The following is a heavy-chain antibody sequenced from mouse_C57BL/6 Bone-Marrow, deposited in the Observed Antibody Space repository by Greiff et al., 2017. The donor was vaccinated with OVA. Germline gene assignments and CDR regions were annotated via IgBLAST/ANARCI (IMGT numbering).Heavy chain of an antibody. CDR3: ASPYYYGSSYGYFDV. D-gene: IGHD1-1*01. J-gene: IGHJ1*03. V-gene: IGHV1-55*01. CDR2: IYPGSGST. CDR1: GYTFTSYW. Sequence: QVQLQQPGAQLVKPGASVKMSCKASGYTFTSYWITWVKQRPGQGLEWIGDIYPGSGSTNYNEKFKSKATLTVDPSSSTAYMQLSSLTSEDSAVYYCASPYYYGSSYGYFDVWGTGTTVTVSS.